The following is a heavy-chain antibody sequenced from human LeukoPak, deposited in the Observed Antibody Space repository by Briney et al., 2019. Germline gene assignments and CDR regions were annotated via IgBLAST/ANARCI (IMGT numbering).Heavy chain of an antibody. V-gene: IGHV3-23*01. CDR3: ARTNPNGPKFDY. CDR2: ISHSGGST. D-gene: IGHD2-8*01. Sequence: GGSLRLSCAASGFTFSSYAMSWVRQAPGKGLEWVSTISHSGGSTYYADSVKGRFTISRDNYENTLYLQMNSLRAEDTAVYYCARTNPNGPKFDYWGQGTLVTVSS. CDR1: GFTFSSYA. J-gene: IGHJ4*02.